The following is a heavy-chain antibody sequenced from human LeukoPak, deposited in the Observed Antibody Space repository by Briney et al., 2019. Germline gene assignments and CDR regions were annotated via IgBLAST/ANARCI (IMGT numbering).Heavy chain of an antibody. CDR1: GFTFSSYW. CDR3: ARGQLHCSGGICYFDY. J-gene: IGHJ4*02. V-gene: IGHV3-74*01. Sequence: GGSLRLSCAASGFTFSSYWMHWVRQAPGKGLVWVSRINSDGRSTSSADSVKGRFTISRDNAKNTLYLQMNSLRTEDTAVYYCARGQLHCSGGICYFDYWGQGALVTVSS. D-gene: IGHD2-15*01. CDR2: INSDGRST.